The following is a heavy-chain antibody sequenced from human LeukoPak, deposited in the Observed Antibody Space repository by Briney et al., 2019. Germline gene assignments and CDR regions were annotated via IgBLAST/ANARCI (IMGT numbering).Heavy chain of an antibody. J-gene: IGHJ6*03. CDR1: GYTFTSYY. D-gene: IGHD2-15*01. Sequence: ASVKVSCKASGYTFTSYYMHWVRQAPGQGLEWMGIINPSGGSTSYAQKFQGRVTITRDTSTSTDYMELSSLRSEDTAVYYCARNPPVGCSGGSCYRPMPYYMDVWGKGTTVTISS. CDR2: INPSGGST. CDR3: ARNPPVGCSGGSCYRPMPYYMDV. V-gene: IGHV1-46*01.